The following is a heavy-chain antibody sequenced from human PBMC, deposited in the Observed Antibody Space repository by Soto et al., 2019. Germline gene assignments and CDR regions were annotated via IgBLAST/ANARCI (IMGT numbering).Heavy chain of an antibody. CDR2: ISSSGSTI. V-gene: IGHV3-11*01. CDR3: ARAQYDFFGYYYYMDV. J-gene: IGHJ6*03. Sequence: GGSLRLSCAASGFTFSDYYMSWIRQAPGKGLEWVSYISSSGSTIYYADSVKGRFTISRDNAKNSLYLQMNSLRAEDTAVYYCARAQYDFFGYYYYMDVWGKGTTVTVSS. CDR1: GFTFSDYY. D-gene: IGHD3-3*01.